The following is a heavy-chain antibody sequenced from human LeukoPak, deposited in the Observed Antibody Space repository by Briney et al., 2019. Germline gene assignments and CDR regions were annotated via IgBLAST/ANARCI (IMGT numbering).Heavy chain of an antibody. CDR2: IKQDGSEK. CDR1: GYTFSRYW. Sequence: GGPLSLSCAASGYTFSRYWMSWLRQAPGRGLEGVANIKQDGSEKDYVDSLKGRVTISRNNAKNTLYLQMNSLRAEDTAVYYCARADIVVVPAQGYYYYYMDVWGKGPTVTVSS. J-gene: IGHJ6*03. D-gene: IGHD2-2*01. V-gene: IGHV3-7*01. CDR3: ARADIVVVPAQGYYYYYMDV.